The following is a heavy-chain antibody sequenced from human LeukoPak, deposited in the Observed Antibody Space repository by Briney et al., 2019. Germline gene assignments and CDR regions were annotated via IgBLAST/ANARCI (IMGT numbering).Heavy chain of an antibody. J-gene: IGHJ5*02. CDR2: ISSSRSTI. D-gene: IGHD2/OR15-2a*01. CDR1: GFTFSDYY. Sequence: GGSLRLSCAPSGFTFSDYYMTWIRDAPRKGLEWVSYISSSRSTIYYADSVKGRFTISRDNAKNSLYLQMNSLRAEDTAVYYCATNARFLNHWGQGTLVTVSS. V-gene: IGHV3-11*01. CDR3: ATNARFLNH.